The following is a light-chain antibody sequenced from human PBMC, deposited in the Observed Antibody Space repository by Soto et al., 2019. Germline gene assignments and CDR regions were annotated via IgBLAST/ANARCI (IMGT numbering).Light chain of an antibody. Sequence: QSVLTQPPSVSGAPGQRVTISCTGSSSNIGAGYDVHWYQQLPGTAPKVLIYGNSNRPSGVPDRFSGSKSGTSASLAITGLQAEDEADYYCQSYDRSLSGGVFGGGTQLTVL. J-gene: IGLJ7*01. CDR3: QSYDRSLSGGV. CDR1: SSNIGAGYD. V-gene: IGLV1-40*01. CDR2: GNS.